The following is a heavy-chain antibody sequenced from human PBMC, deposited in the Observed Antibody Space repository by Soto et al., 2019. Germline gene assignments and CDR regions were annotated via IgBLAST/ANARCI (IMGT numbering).Heavy chain of an antibody. J-gene: IGHJ3*02. CDR2: IIPILGIA. CDR3: AREVEGAGLSDAFDI. D-gene: IGHD2-15*01. V-gene: IGHV1-69*02. Sequence: QVQLVQSGAEVKKPGSSVKVSCKASGGTFSSYTISWVRQAPGQGLEWMGRIIPILGIANYAQKVQGRVTITADKSTSTAYMELSSLRSEDTAVYYCAREVEGAGLSDAFDIWGQGTMVTVSS. CDR1: GGTFSSYT.